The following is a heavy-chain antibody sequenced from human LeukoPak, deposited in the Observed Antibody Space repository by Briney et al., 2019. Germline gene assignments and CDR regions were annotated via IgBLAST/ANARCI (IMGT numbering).Heavy chain of an antibody. CDR1: GITFGNNW. CDR3: ARDVPHNWFDT. J-gene: IGHJ5*02. CDR2: INSDGGGS. V-gene: IGHV3-74*01. Sequence: GGSLRLSCAASGITFGNNWMHWVRQGPGKGLVWISRINSDGGGSIYADSAKGRFTVSRDNAKNTLYLQMNSLRAEDTAVYYCARDVPHNWFDTWGQGTLVTVSS.